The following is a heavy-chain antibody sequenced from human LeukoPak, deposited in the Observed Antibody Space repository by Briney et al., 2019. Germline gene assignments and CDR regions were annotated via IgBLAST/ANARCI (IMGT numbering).Heavy chain of an antibody. V-gene: IGHV2-5*01. CDR3: ARSYSDYDYFNNWFDP. Sequence: ESGPTLVNPTQTLTLTCTFSGFSLSTSGGGVGWIRQPPGKALEWLALIYWNDDKRYSPSLKSRLTISKDTSKNQVVLTMTNMDPVDTATYYCARSYSDYDYFNNWFDPWGQGTLVTVSS. CDR1: GFSLSTSGGG. D-gene: IGHD5-12*01. J-gene: IGHJ5*02. CDR2: IYWNDDK.